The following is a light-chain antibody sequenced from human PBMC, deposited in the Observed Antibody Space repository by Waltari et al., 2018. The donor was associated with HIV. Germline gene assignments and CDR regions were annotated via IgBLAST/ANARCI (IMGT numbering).Light chain of an antibody. CDR2: EVI. CDR3: SSYTTSSTWV. J-gene: IGLJ3*02. CDR1: SSDIGGYKY. Sequence: HSALTQPASVSGSPGQSITISCTGTSSDIGGYKYVSWYQQQPGKAPKLMISEVINRPSVVSNRFSGSKSGNTASLTISGLQAEDEADYYCSSYTTSSTWVFGGGTKLTVL. V-gene: IGLV2-14*01.